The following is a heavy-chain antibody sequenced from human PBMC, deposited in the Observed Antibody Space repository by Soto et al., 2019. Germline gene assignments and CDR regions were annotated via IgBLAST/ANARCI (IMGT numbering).Heavy chain of an antibody. V-gene: IGHV1-69*01. D-gene: IGHD4-4*01. CDR2: NIPIFGTA. Sequence: QVQLVQSGAEVKQPGSSVKVSCKAPGGTFSSYAISWVRQAPGQGIEWMGENIPIFGTANYAQTFQGRVTITAAEATRTAYMERSSRGSEDTAVYYWARGVVSDYCNYYYYGMDVWGQGSTVTDSS. CDR1: GGTFSSYA. CDR3: ARGVVSDYCNYYYYGMDV. J-gene: IGHJ6*02.